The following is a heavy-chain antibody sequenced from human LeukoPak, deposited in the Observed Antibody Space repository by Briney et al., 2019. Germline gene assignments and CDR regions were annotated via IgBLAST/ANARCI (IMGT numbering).Heavy chain of an antibody. CDR2: INPSGGST. CDR3: ARMGDYDFWSGYYDD. Sequence: ASVKVSCKASGYTFTGYYMHWVRQAPGQGLEWMGWINPSGGSTSYAQKFQGRVTMTRDTYISTAYMELSRLRYDDTAVYYCARMGDYDFWSGYYDDWGQGTLVTVSS. D-gene: IGHD3-3*01. V-gene: IGHV1-2*02. CDR1: GYTFTGYY. J-gene: IGHJ4*02.